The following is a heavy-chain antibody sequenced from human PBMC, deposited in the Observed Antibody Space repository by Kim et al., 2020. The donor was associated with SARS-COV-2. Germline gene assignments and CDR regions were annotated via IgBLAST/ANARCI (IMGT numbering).Heavy chain of an antibody. CDR2: IYYSGST. Sequence: SETLSLTCTVSGGSISSGGYYWSWIRQHPGKGLEWIGYIYYSGSTYYNPSLKSRVTISVDTSKNQFSLKLSSVTAADTAVYYCARDGNSSGYYPLEYWGQGTLVTVSS. V-gene: IGHV4-31*03. D-gene: IGHD3-22*01. CDR1: GGSISSGGYY. CDR3: ARDGNSSGYYPLEY. J-gene: IGHJ4*02.